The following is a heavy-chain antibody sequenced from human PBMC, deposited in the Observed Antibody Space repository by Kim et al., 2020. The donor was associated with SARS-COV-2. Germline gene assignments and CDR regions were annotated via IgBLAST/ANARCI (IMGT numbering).Heavy chain of an antibody. V-gene: IGHV1-2*02. J-gene: IGHJ4*02. CDR3: ARGYSSGPIDY. Sequence: TNYAQKFQGRVTMTRDTSISTAYMELSRLRSDDTAVYYCARGYSSGPIDYWGQGTLVTVSS. CDR2: T. D-gene: IGHD6-19*01.